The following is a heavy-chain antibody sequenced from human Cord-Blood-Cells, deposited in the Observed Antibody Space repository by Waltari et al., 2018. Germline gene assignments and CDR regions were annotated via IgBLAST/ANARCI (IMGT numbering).Heavy chain of an antibody. J-gene: IGHJ4*02. D-gene: IGHD5-12*01. Sequence: QVQLVQSGAEVKKPGASVKVSCKASGYTFTSYDINWVRQATGQGREGMGVVNPNRGSTGYGQKFQGRVTITRNTSISTAYMGLSSLRSEDTAVYYCARRVRRDGYTHWDYWGQGTLVTVSS. CDR2: VNPNRGST. CDR1: GYTFTSYD. CDR3: ARRVRRDGYTHWDY. V-gene: IGHV1-8*03.